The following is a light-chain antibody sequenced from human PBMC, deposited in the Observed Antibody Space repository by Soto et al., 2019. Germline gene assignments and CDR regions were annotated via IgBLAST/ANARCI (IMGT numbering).Light chain of an antibody. V-gene: IGKV1-39*01. CDR2: VGS. CDR1: QSISAY. CDR3: QQSYSNTLT. J-gene: IGKJ1*01. Sequence: DLRMTQSPSCLSASVGDRFTITCRASQSISAYLNWYQKIKGKPPKLLIYVGSRLQSGVPSRLSGSAYGTDLTITISSMKHGDFDTYYCQQSYSNTLTFGQGTKVDIK.